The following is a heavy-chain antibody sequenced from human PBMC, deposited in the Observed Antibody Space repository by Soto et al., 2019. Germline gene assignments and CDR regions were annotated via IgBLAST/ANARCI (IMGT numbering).Heavy chain of an antibody. CDR1: GFTFSSYS. J-gene: IGHJ4*02. D-gene: IGHD1-1*01. Sequence: EVQLLESGGGVVQPGGSLRLSCAASGFTFSSYSMSWVRQAPGKGLEWVSIISGNSVTIEYAYSAKGRFTISRDNSKNMLYLQMGSLRAEDTAVYYCATGIGNPSYFAYWGQGTLVTVSS. CDR3: ATGIGNPSYFAY. CDR2: ISGNSVTI. V-gene: IGHV3-23*01.